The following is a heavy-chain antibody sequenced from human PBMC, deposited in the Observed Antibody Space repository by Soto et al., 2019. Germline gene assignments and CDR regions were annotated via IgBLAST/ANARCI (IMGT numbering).Heavy chain of an antibody. D-gene: IGHD6-13*01. CDR2: IIPIFSPA. Sequence: SVNVCCNGAGATMDRSAISWIRRPPGQGVDWMRGIIPIFSPANYAQKFEGRVTITAYESTSTAYMELSRLRSEDEAVYYCARANRRSWHYYLDYWGQGTLVTVSS. CDR1: GATMDRSA. CDR3: ARANRRSWHYYLDY. J-gene: IGHJ4*02. V-gene: IGHV1-69*13.